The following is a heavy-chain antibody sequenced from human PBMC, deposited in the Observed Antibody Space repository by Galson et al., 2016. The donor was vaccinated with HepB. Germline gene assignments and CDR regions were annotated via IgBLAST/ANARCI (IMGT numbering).Heavy chain of an antibody. CDR2: IYSGGTT. D-gene: IGHD1-26*01. Sequence: SLRLSCAASGLTVNSNYMAWVRQAPGKGLEWVSIIYSGGTTHYADSVKGRFTISRDSSKNTLYLQMNSLRAEDTALYYCARAHSAWAPGYFFDYWGQGTLVTVSS. J-gene: IGHJ4*02. CDR1: GLTVNSNY. V-gene: IGHV3-53*01. CDR3: ARAHSAWAPGYFFDY.